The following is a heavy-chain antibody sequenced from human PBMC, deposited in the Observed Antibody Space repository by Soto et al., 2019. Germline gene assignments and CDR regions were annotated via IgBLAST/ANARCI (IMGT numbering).Heavy chain of an antibody. D-gene: IGHD3-16*01. CDR3: ARDYSLYDGDGMAI. V-gene: IGHV3-48*03. J-gene: IGHJ6*02. Sequence: GGSLRLSCSASGFTFSNYDMNWVRLAPGRGLEWLSFITGGGTTVYYADSVQGRFTISRDNSKNSLYLQMNSLRVEDTAVYYCARDYSLYDGDGMAIWGQGTTVTVS. CDR1: GFTFSNYD. CDR2: ITGGGTTV.